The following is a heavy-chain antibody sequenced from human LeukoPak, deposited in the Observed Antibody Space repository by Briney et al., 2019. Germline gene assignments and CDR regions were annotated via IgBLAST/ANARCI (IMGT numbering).Heavy chain of an antibody. CDR1: GGSIRSGSYY. V-gene: IGHV4-61*02. CDR2: IYTSGST. CDR3: ARGAYHYGSGSYYFDY. Sequence: SETLSLTCTVSGGSIRSGSYYWSWIRQPAGKGLEWIGRIYTSGSTNHNPSLKSRVTMSVDKSKNQLSLKLSSVTAADTAVYYCARGAYHYGSGSYYFDYWGQGTLVTVSS. J-gene: IGHJ4*02. D-gene: IGHD3-10*01.